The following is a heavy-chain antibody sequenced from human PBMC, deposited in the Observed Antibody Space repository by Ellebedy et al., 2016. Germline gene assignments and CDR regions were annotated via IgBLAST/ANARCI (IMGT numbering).Heavy chain of an antibody. CDR2: ISYDGSNK. Sequence: GGSLRLSCAASGFTFSSYGMHWVRKAPGKGLEWVAVISYDGSNKYYADSVKGLFTISRENSKNTLYLQMNSLRAEDTAVYYCAKDLSGTGGMDVWGQGTTVTVSS. J-gene: IGHJ6*02. V-gene: IGHV3-30*18. D-gene: IGHD1-26*01. CDR1: GFTFSSYG. CDR3: AKDLSGTGGMDV.